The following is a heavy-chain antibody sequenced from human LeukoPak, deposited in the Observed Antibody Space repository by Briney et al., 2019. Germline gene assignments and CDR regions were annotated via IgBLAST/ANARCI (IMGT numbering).Heavy chain of an antibody. CDR1: GFTFSNAW. D-gene: IGHD2-2*01. CDR3: TTRGYQLLGYIDY. Sequence: GGSLRLSCAASGFTFSNAWMSWVRQAPGKGLEWVGRIKSKTDGGTTDYAAPVKGRFTISRDDSKNTLYLQMNSLKTEDTAMYYCTTRGYQLLGYIDYWGQGTLVTVSS. CDR2: IKSKTDGGTT. V-gene: IGHV3-15*01. J-gene: IGHJ4*02.